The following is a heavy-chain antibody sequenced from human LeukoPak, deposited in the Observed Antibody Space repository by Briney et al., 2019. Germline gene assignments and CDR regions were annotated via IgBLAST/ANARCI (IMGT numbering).Heavy chain of an antibody. D-gene: IGHD2-2*01. Sequence: GGSLRLSCAASGFTFSSYAMHWVRQAPGKGLEWVAVISYDGSNKYYADSVKGRFTISRDNSKNTLYLQMNSLRAEDTAVYYCAKYGFSYCIGTSCIPHWGQGTLVTVSS. CDR2: ISYDGSNK. CDR3: AKYGFSYCIGTSCIPH. J-gene: IGHJ4*02. CDR1: GFTFSSYA. V-gene: IGHV3-30*04.